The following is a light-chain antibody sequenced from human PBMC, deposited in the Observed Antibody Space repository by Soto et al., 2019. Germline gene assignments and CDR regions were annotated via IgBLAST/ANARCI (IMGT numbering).Light chain of an antibody. CDR3: QQYGSSPRIT. Sequence: EIVLTQSPGTLSLSPGERATLSCRASQSVSSSYLAWYQQKPGQAPRLLIYCASSRATGIPDRFSGSGSGTDFTLTISRLEPEDFAVYYCQQYGSSPRITFGQGKRLEIK. CDR1: QSVSSSY. V-gene: IGKV3-20*01. J-gene: IGKJ5*01. CDR2: CAS.